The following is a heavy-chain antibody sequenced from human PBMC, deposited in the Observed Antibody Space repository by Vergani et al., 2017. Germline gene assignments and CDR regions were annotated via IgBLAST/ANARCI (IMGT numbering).Heavy chain of an antibody. J-gene: IGHJ2*01. CDR1: GYSFTSYW. Sequence: EVQLVPSGAEVKTPGESLKISCKGSGYSFTSYWIGWVRQLPGKGLEWMGSIYPGDSDTRYSPSFQGQVTISADKSISTAYLQWSSLKASDTAMYYCASSAIQTYGDYWWYFDLWGRGTLVTVSS. D-gene: IGHD4-17*01. CDR3: ASSAIQTYGDYWWYFDL. V-gene: IGHV5-51*03. CDR2: IYPGDSDT.